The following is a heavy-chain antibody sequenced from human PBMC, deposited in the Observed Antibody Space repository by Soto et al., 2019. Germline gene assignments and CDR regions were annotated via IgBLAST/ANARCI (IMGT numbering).Heavy chain of an antibody. CDR3: ARPSNYGSAGY. CDR1: GFSLSTSGVG. Sequence: QITLKESGPPLVKPTQTLTLTCTFSGFSLSTSGVGVGWIRQPPGKALEWLALIYWDDDKRYSPSLKSRLTLTKDTSKNQVVLTMTNMDPVDTATYYCARPSNYGSAGYWGQGTLVTVSS. J-gene: IGHJ4*02. V-gene: IGHV2-5*02. D-gene: IGHD3-10*01. CDR2: IYWDDDK.